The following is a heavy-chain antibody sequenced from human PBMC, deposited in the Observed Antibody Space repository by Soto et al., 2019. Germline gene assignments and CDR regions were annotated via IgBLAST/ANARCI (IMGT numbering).Heavy chain of an antibody. Sequence: EVLLVETGGDLIQPGGSLRLSCAASGFTVSGYYMTWVRQAPGKGLEWVSVIYTGGSANYADSVKGRFIISRDNSKNTVYLQMNSLRAEDTAVYYCARGSGSPWGQGTLVTVSS. CDR3: ARGSGSP. V-gene: IGHV3-53*02. D-gene: IGHD3-10*01. CDR1: GFTVSGYY. CDR2: IYTGGSA. J-gene: IGHJ5*02.